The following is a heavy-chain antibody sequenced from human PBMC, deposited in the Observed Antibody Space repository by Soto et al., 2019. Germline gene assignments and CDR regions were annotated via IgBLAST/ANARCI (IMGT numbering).Heavy chain of an antibody. D-gene: IGHD3-22*01. CDR1: GGTFSSYA. J-gene: IGHJ4*02. V-gene: IGHV1-69*13. CDR2: IIPIFGTA. Sequence: GASVKVSCKASGGTFSSYAISWVRQAPGQGLEWMGGIIPIFGTANYAQKFQGRVTITADESTSTAYMELSSLRSEDTAVYYCARDLGDSSGYYPYYFDYWGQGTLVTVSS. CDR3: ARDLGDSSGYYPYYFDY.